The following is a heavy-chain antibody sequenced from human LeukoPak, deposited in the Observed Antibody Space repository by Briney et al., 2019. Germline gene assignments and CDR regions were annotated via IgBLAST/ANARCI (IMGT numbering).Heavy chain of an antibody. CDR2: TNSDGSLP. V-gene: IGHV3-74*01. D-gene: IGHD6-19*01. J-gene: IGHJ4*02. Sequence: GGSLRLSCAASGFTFSSYWMHWVRQAPGKGLVWVSRTNSDGSLPSYADSVKGRFTISRDNAKNSLYLQMNSLRAEDTAVYYCARDVSYSSGWSGDYWGQGTLVTVSS. CDR3: ARDVSYSSGWSGDY. CDR1: GFTFSSYW.